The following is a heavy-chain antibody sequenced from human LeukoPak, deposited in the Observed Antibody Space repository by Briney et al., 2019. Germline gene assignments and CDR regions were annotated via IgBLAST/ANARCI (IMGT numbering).Heavy chain of an antibody. Sequence: PSETLSLTCTVSGGSISSYYWSWIRQPPGKGLEYIGYIYYSGSTNYNPSLKSRVTMSVDTSKNQFSLKLSSVTAADTAVYYCTRGGSWGNFDCWGQGTLVTVSS. CDR3: TRGGSWGNFDC. J-gene: IGHJ4*02. V-gene: IGHV4-59*12. CDR2: IYYSGST. CDR1: GGSISSYY. D-gene: IGHD1-26*01.